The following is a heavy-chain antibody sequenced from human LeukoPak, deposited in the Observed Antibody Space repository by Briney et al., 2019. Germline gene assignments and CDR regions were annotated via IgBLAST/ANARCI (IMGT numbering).Heavy chain of an antibody. Sequence: PGGSLRLSCAASGFTFSSHAMHWVRQAPGKGLEWVAVISYDGSNKYYADSVKGRFTISRDNSKNTLYLQMNSLRAEDTAVYYCARAEEPCSGGSCYNYGMDVWGQGTTVTVSS. CDR1: GFTFSSHA. D-gene: IGHD2-15*01. CDR2: ISYDGSNK. CDR3: ARAEEPCSGGSCYNYGMDV. V-gene: IGHV3-30-3*01. J-gene: IGHJ6*02.